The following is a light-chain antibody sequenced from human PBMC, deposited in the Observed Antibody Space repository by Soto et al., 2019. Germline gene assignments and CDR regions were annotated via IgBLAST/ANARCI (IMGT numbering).Light chain of an antibody. CDR3: QQSYSTPRT. CDR2: AAS. CDR1: QSISSY. Sequence: DIQMTQSPSSLSSSVGDRVTLTCRASQSISSYLNWYKQKPGKAPKLLSYAASSLQRGVPSRFSGSGSGTDFTLTISSLKPEDFETYYCQQSYSTPRTFGQGTRLEIK. J-gene: IGKJ5*01. V-gene: IGKV1-39*01.